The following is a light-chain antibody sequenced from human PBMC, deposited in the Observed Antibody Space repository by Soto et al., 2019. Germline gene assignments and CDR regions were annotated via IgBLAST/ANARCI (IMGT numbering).Light chain of an antibody. CDR1: SSNIGSNI. CDR2: SNN. V-gene: IGLV1-44*01. J-gene: IGLJ2*01. Sequence: QSVLTQPPSASGTPGQRVTISCSGSSSNIGSNIVNWYQQLPGTAPKLLIYSNNRRPSGVPDRFSGSKSGTSASLAISGLQSEYEADYYCAAWDDSLNGVVFGGGTKVTAL. CDR3: AAWDDSLNGVV.